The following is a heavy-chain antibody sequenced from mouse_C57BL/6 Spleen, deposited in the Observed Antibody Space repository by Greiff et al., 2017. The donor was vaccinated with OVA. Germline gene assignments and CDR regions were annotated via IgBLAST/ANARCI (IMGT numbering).Heavy chain of an antibody. CDR1: GFTFSSYA. Sequence: EVKLMESGEGLVKPGGSLKLSCAASGFTFSSYAMSWVRQTPEKRLEWVAYISSGGDYIYYADTVKGRFTISRDNARNTLYLQMSSLKSEDTAMYYCTRASYGSSYWYFDVWGTGTTVTVSS. CDR3: TRASYGSSYWYFDV. J-gene: IGHJ1*03. D-gene: IGHD1-1*01. V-gene: IGHV5-9-1*02. CDR2: ISSGGDYI.